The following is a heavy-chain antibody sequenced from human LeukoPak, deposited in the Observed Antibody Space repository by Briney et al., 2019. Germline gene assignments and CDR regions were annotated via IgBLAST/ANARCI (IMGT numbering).Heavy chain of an antibody. D-gene: IGHD6-13*01. Sequence: GGSLRLSCAASGFTLDDYVMHWVRQAPGKGLEWVSGISWNSVSIGYADSVKGRFTISRDNAKNSLCLQMNSLRAEDTALYYCAKDIGTGGTGWYFDLWGRGTLVTVSS. J-gene: IGHJ2*01. CDR1: GFTLDDYV. CDR2: ISWNSVSI. V-gene: IGHV3-9*01. CDR3: AKDIGTGGTGWYFDL.